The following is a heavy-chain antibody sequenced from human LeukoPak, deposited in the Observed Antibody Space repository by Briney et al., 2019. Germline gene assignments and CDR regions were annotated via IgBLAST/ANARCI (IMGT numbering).Heavy chain of an antibody. CDR3: AIKGSSGWPYYFDY. J-gene: IGHJ4*02. CDR1: GYTFTGYY. V-gene: IGHV1-2*02. D-gene: IGHD6-19*01. CDR2: INPNSGGT. Sequence: ASVKVSCKASGYTFTGYYMHWVRQAPGQGLEWMGWINPNSGGTNYAQKFQGRVTMTRDTSISTAYMELSSLRAEDTAVYYCAIKGSSGWPYYFDYWGQGTLVTVSS.